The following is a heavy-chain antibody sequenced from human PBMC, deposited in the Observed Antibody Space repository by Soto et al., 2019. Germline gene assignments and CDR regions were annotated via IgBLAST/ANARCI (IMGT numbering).Heavy chain of an antibody. J-gene: IGHJ6*02. Sequence: GGSLRLSCAASGFTFSSYGMHWVRQAPGKGLEWVAVISYDGSNKYYADSVKGRFTISRDNSKNTLYLQMNSPRAEDTAVYYCAKDLKWLAPYYYYGMDVWGQGTTVTVSS. CDR3: AKDLKWLAPYYYYGMDV. D-gene: IGHD6-19*01. CDR2: ISYDGSNK. CDR1: GFTFSSYG. V-gene: IGHV3-30*18.